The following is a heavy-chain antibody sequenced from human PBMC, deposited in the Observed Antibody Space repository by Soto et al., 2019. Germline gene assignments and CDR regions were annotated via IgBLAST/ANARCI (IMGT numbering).Heavy chain of an antibody. V-gene: IGHV3-53*01. Sequence: DVQLVESGGGLIQPGGSLRLSCAAFGLTVSGKKYMAWVRQAPGKGLEWVSGVYDTDGTYYADSVKGRFTSSRDSSKTIVYLQMNSLRPDDTAVYYGGSWALQEHAYDIWGLGTTVTVSS. D-gene: IGHD4-4*01. CDR3: GSWALQEHAYDI. J-gene: IGHJ3*02. CDR1: GLTVSGKKY. CDR2: VYDTDGT.